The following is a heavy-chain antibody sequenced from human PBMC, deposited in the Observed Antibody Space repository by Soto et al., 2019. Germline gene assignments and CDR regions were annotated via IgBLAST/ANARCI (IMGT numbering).Heavy chain of an antibody. D-gene: IGHD3-16*01. V-gene: IGHV3-21*01. CDR1: GFSSEIYH. Sequence: PGGSLRLSCEAAGFSSEIYHMNWVRQAPGKGLEWVSSISSDSDSIFYGDSVKGRFIISRDNAKNSLFLQMNNLSGDDTAVYYCARQRFGSFSGSYVFDLWGQGTPVTVSS. CDR2: ISSDSDSI. CDR3: ARQRFGSFSGSYVFDL. J-gene: IGHJ5*02.